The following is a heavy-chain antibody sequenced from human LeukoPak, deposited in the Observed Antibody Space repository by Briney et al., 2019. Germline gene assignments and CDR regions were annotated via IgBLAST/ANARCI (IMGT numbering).Heavy chain of an antibody. V-gene: IGHV3-23*01. CDR3: AKGGRITAVLPFDY. J-gene: IGHJ4*02. D-gene: IGHD6-13*01. CDR2: ISGSGGST. CDR1: GFTFSSYA. Sequence: GGSLRLSCAASGFTFSSYAMSWVRQAPGKGLEWVSAISGSGGSTYYADSVKGRFTISRDNSKNTLYLQVSSLRAEDTAVYRCAKGGRITAVLPFDYWGQGTLVTVSS.